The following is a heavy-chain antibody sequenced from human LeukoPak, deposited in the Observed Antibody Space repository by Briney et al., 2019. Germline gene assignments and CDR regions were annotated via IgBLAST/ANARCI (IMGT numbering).Heavy chain of an antibody. D-gene: IGHD3-10*01. V-gene: IGHV4-59*01. CDR3: AGAVRGARFDP. J-gene: IGHJ5*02. CDR1: GGSISSYY. CDR2: IYYSGST. Sequence: SETLSLTCTVSGGSISSYYWSWIRQPPGKGLEWIGYIYYSGSTNYNPSLKSRVTISVDTSKNQFSLKLSSVTAADTAVYYCAGAVRGARFDPWGQGTLVTVSS.